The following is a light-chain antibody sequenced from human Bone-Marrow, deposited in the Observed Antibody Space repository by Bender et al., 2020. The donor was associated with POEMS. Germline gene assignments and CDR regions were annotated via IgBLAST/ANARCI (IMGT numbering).Light chain of an antibody. Sequence: QSVVTQPPSASGTPGQRVTISCSGSRSNVGGDYVSWYQQLPGTAPKLVIYRNNQRPLGVPDRFSGSKSGTSASLAISGLRSEDEADYYCASWDDSLSVWVFGGGTKLTVL. CDR2: RNN. CDR1: RSNVGGDY. J-gene: IGLJ3*02. V-gene: IGLV1-47*01. CDR3: ASWDDSLSVWV.